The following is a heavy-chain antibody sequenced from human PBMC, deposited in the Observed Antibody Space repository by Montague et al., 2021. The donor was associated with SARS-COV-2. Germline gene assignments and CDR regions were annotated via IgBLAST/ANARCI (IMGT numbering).Heavy chain of an antibody. CDR3: ARSYGDYRDSYFDY. J-gene: IGHJ4*02. Sequence: PALGKPTQTLTLTCTFSGSSLNTSGTCVSWIRQPPGKALEWLALIDWDEDQYYSTSLKTRLTISKDTSKNQVVLTMTNMDPIDTATYYCARSYGDYRDSYFDYWGQGTLVTVSS. V-gene: IGHV2-70*01. D-gene: IGHD4-17*01. CDR1: GSSLNTSGTC. CDR2: IDWDEDQ.